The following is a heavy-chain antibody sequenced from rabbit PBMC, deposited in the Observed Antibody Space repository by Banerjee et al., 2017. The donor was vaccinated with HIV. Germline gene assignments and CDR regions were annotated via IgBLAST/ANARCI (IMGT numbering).Heavy chain of an antibody. CDR3: ASGNSDYHDYFNL. D-gene: IGHD2-1*01. Sequence: QQQLEESGGDLVKPEGSLTLTCTASGFSFSGSYWICWVRQAPGKGLEWIACIYNGDGSTYYASWAKGRFTISKTSSTTVTLQMTSLTAADTATYFCASGNSDYHDYFNLWGQGTLVTVS. J-gene: IGHJ4*01. V-gene: IGHV1S45*01. CDR1: GFSFSGSYW. CDR2: IYNGDGST.